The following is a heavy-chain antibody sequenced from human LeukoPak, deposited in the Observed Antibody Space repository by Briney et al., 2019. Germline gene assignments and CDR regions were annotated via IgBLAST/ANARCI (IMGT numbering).Heavy chain of an antibody. D-gene: IGHD3-10*01. CDR2: IKQDGSEK. CDR3: ARVYYGSGSYPGDFDY. CDR1: GFTFSSYW. V-gene: IGHV3-7*01. Sequence: GGSLRLSCAASGFTFSSYWMSWVRQAPGKGLEWVANIKQDGSEKYYVDSVKGRFTISRDNAKNSLYLQMNSLRAEDTAVYYCARVYYGSGSYPGDFDYWGQGTTVTVSS. J-gene: IGHJ4*03.